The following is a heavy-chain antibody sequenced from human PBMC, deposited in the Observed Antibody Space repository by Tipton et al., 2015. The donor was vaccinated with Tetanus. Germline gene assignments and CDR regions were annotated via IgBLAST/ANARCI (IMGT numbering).Heavy chain of an antibody. Sequence: LRLSCTVSGGSISGSSFYWGWIRQPPGKGLEWIGYVHYSGRTNKSPSLKSRVTLSIDKSKNQFSLRLTSVTAADTAVYYCARANNDYPKKGPFDYWGQGARVIVSS. CDR2: VHYSGRT. V-gene: IGHV4-61*05. D-gene: IGHD5-12*01. J-gene: IGHJ4*02. CDR3: ARANNDYPKKGPFDY. CDR1: GGSISGSSFY.